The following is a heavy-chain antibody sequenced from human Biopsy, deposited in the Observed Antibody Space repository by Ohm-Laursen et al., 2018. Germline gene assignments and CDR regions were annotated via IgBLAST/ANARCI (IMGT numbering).Heavy chain of an antibody. CDR2: LWYDGTNK. V-gene: IGHV3-33*01. J-gene: IGHJ3*02. Sequence: LSLTCAASGFSFSSYGMHWVRRAPGKGLEWVAVLWYDGTNKYYADSVKGRFTISRDNSKNTLYLQMNSLRAEDTAMYYCARPTNARAGGAPFDIWGQGTMVTVSS. D-gene: IGHD1-1*01. CDR1: GFSFSSYG. CDR3: ARPTNARAGGAPFDI.